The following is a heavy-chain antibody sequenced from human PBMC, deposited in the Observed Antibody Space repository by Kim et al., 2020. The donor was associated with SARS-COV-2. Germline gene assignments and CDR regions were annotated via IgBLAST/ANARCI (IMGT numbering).Heavy chain of an antibody. Sequence: SVKVSCKASGGTFSSYAISWVRQAPGQGLEWMGGIIPIFGTANYAQKFQGRVTITADESTSTAYMELSSLRSEDTAVYYCASLATLSNYNAETAKNDYWGQGTLVTVSS. D-gene: IGHD4-4*01. CDR3: ASLATLSNYNAETAKNDY. J-gene: IGHJ4*02. CDR1: GGTFSSYA. V-gene: IGHV1-69*13. CDR2: IIPIFGTA.